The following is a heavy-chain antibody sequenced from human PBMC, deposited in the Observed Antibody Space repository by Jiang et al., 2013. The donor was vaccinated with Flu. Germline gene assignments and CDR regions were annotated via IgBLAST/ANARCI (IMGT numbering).Heavy chain of an antibody. D-gene: IGHD4-17*01. Sequence: GSGLVKPSETLSLTCTVSGGSISNNSYYWGWIRQPPGKGLEWIGNIYYNGNTFYNPSLKSRVTISVDTSKNQFSLKLTSVNAADMAVYYCARVGDHGDQRYWGQGTLVTVSS. CDR1: GGSISNNSYY. J-gene: IGHJ4*02. CDR2: IYYNGNT. V-gene: IGHV4-39*01. CDR3: ARVGDHGDQRY.